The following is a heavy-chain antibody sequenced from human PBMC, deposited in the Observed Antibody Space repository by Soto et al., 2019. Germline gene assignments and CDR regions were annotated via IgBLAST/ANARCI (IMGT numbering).Heavy chain of an antibody. CDR3: ARRYGSSFDY. V-gene: IGHV4-59*08. D-gene: IGHD3-16*01. J-gene: IGHJ4*02. CDR2: IYYSGST. CDR1: GGSISRYY. Sequence: SETLSLTCTVSGGSISRYYWSWIRQPPGKGLEWIGYIYYSGSTNYNPSLKSRVTISVNTSKNQFSLKLSSVTAADTAVYYCARRYGSSFDYWGQGTQVTVSS.